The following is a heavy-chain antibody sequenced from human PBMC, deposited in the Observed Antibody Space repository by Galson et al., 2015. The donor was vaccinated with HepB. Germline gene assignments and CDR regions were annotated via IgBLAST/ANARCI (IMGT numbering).Heavy chain of an antibody. CDR1: GYTLTELS. Sequence: SVKVSCKVSGYTLTELSMHWVRQAPGKGLEWMGGFDPEDGETIYAQKFQGRVTMTEDTSTDTAYMELSSLRSEDTAVYYCASEKSVRNWFDPWGQGTLVTVSS. CDR2: FDPEDGET. CDR3: ASEKSVRNWFDP. V-gene: IGHV1-24*01. J-gene: IGHJ5*02.